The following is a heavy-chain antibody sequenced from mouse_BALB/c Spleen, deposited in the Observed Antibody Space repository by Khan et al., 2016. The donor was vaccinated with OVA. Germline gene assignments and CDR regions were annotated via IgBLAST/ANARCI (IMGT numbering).Heavy chain of an antibody. J-gene: IGHJ3*01. CDR1: GFTFSTYG. Sequence: EVELVESGGDLVKPGGSLKLSCAASGFTFSTYGMSWVRQTPDKRLEWVATISSGGSYTYYLDSVKGRFTISRDNAKNTLYLQMSSLKSEDTAMYTCARLAYYYNSEGFAYWGQGTLVTVSA. CDR3: ARLAYYYNSEGFAY. V-gene: IGHV5-6*01. CDR2: ISSGGSYT. D-gene: IGHD1-1*01.